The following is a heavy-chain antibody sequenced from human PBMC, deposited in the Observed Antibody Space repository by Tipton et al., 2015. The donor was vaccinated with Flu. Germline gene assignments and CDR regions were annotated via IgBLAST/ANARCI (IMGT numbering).Heavy chain of an antibody. CDR3: VRPKLWWGGYYFDY. Sequence: VQLVQSGLEVKKPGESLKISCKCSGYSFTNYWIAWVRQMPGKGLEWMGIIYPGDSDTRYSPSFQGQVTISADKSISTAYLQWSSLKASDTAMYYCVRPKLWWGGYYFDYWGQGTLVTVSS. D-gene: IGHD5-18*01. CDR1: GYSFTNYW. V-gene: IGHV5-51*03. CDR2: IYPGDSDT. J-gene: IGHJ4*02.